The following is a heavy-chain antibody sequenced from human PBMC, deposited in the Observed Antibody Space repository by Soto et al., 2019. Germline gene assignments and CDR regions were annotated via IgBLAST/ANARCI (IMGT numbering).Heavy chain of an antibody. CDR2: IYATGTT. J-gene: IGHJ5*02. CDR3: VRDGTKTLRDWFDP. CDR1: GASISGYY. D-gene: IGHD1-1*01. Sequence: SETLSLTCTVSGASISGYYWSWIRKSAGKGLEWIGRIYATGTTDYNPSLKSRVMLSVDTSKKQFSLRLRSVTAADTAVYYCVRDGTKTLRDWFDPWGQGISVTVSS. V-gene: IGHV4-4*07.